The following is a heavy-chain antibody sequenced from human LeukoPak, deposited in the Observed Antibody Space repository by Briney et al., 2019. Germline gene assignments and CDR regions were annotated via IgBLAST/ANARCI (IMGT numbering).Heavy chain of an antibody. Sequence: SETLSLTCTVSGGSISSSNYYWGWIRQPPGKGLEWIGSIYYSGSTYYNPSLKSRVTISVDTSKNQFSLKLSSVTAADTAVYYCARGRRSTKTYYYGSGSPNYFDYWGQGTLVTVSS. V-gene: IGHV4-39*07. D-gene: IGHD3-10*01. CDR2: IYYSGST. J-gene: IGHJ4*02. CDR1: GGSISSSNYY. CDR3: ARGRRSTKTYYYGSGSPNYFDY.